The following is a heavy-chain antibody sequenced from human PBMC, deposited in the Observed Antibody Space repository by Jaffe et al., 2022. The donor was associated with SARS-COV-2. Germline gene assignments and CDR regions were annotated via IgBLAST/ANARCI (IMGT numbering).Heavy chain of an antibody. V-gene: IGHV3-7*01. CDR1: GFTFSDYW. J-gene: IGHJ4*02. CDR3: AIAATGRGGFDL. D-gene: IGHD3-9*01. Sequence: EVQLVESGGGLVQPGGSLRLSCVASGFTFSDYWMGWVRQAPGKGLEWVANINQDGSAKYYIDSVKGRFTISRDNAQNSLFLQMNSLRAEDTAVYYCAIAATGRGGFDLWGQGTPVTVSS. CDR2: INQDGSAK.